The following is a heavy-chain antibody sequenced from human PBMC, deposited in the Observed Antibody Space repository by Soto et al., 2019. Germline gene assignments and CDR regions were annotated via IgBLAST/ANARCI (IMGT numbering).Heavy chain of an antibody. J-gene: IGHJ4*02. CDR1: GGSFSGYY. Sequence: QVQLQQWGAGLLKPSETLSLTCAVYGGSFSGYYWNWIRQPPGKGLEWIGEINHSGSTNYNPSLKSRVTISVDTSKNQFSLKLSSVTAADTAVSYCARGYGRNFDYWGQGTLVTVSS. V-gene: IGHV4-34*01. CDR3: ARGYGRNFDY. D-gene: IGHD3-10*01. CDR2: INHSGST.